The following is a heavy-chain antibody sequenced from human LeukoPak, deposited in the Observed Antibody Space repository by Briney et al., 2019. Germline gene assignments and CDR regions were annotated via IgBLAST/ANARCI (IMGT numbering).Heavy chain of an antibody. D-gene: IGHD1-26*01. Sequence: SETLSLTCSVSGGSISSNYWNWIRQSPGKGLEWIGYIYYSGSINYHPSLKSRVTISIDTSKNQFSLKLSSVTAADTAVYYCARAEWELLFDYWGQGTLVTVSS. CDR1: GGSISSNY. V-gene: IGHV4-59*01. CDR2: IYYSGSI. J-gene: IGHJ4*02. CDR3: ARAEWELLFDY.